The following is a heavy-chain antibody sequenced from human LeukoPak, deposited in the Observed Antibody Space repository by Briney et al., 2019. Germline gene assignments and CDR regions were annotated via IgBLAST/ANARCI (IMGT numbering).Heavy chain of an antibody. Sequence: PGRSLRLSCAASGFTFSTYAIHWVRQAPGKGLEWVAVISYDGSNKYYVDSVKGRFTISRGNSKNTLYLQMNSLGVEDTAVYYCARDMPRGRIDAFDIWGQGTMVTVSS. J-gene: IGHJ3*02. V-gene: IGHV3-30-3*01. CDR2: ISYDGSNK. D-gene: IGHD2-2*01. CDR3: ARDMPRGRIDAFDI. CDR1: GFTFSTYA.